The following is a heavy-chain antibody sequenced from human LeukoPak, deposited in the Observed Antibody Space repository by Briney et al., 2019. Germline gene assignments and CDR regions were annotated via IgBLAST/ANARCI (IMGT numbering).Heavy chain of an antibody. CDR2: INHSGST. CDR3: ARQKVPYGEIDY. J-gene: IGHJ4*02. CDR1: GGSISSSSYY. Sequence: SETLSLTCTVSGGSISSSSYYWGWIRQPPGKGLEWIGEINHSGSTNYNPSLKSRVTMSVDTSKNQFSLKLSFVTAADTAVYYCARQKVPYGEIDYWGQGTLVTVSS. V-gene: IGHV4-39*01. D-gene: IGHD4-17*01.